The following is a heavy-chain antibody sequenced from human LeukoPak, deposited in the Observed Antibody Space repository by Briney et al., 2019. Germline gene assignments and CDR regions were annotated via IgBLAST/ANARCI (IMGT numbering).Heavy chain of an antibody. CDR1: GFTVSSNY. CDR2: IYSGGST. J-gene: IGHJ6*02. CDR3: ARMGRSGSGSSEPYYYYYGMDV. D-gene: IGHD3-10*01. Sequence: GGSLRLSCAASGFTVSSNYMSWVRQAPGKGLEWVAVIYSGGSTYYADSVKGRFTISRDNSKNTLYLQMNSLRAEDTAVYYCARMGRSGSGSSEPYYYYYGMDVWGQGTTVTVSS. V-gene: IGHV3-66*01.